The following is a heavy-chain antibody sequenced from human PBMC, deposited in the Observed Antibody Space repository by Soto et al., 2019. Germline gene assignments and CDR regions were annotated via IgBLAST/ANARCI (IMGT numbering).Heavy chain of an antibody. V-gene: IGHV1-69*12. Sequence: QVQLVQSGAEVKKPGSSVKVSCKASGGTFSSYAISWVRQAPGQGLEWMGGIIPIFGTANYAQKFQGRVTITADESTSTAYMELSSLSSEATAVYYCASGGSRGSSSGGWEVHDYWGQGTLVTVSS. CDR1: GGTFSSYA. CDR2: IIPIFGTA. CDR3: ASGGSRGSSSGGWEVHDY. D-gene: IGHD6-19*01. J-gene: IGHJ4*02.